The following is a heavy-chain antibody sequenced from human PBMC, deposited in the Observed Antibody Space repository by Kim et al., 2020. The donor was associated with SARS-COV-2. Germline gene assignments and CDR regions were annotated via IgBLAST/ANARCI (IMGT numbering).Heavy chain of an antibody. V-gene: IGHV3-21*01. J-gene: IGHJ1*01. CDR3: ARPKDYCSSTSCYIEYFQH. D-gene: IGHD2-2*02. CDR2: ISSSSSYI. Sequence: GGSLRLSCAASGFTFSSYSMNWVRQAPGKGLEWVSSISSSSSYIYYADSVKGRFTISRDNAKNSLYLQMNSPRAEDTAVYYCARPKDYCSSTSCYIEYFQHWGQGTLVTVSS. CDR1: GFTFSSYS.